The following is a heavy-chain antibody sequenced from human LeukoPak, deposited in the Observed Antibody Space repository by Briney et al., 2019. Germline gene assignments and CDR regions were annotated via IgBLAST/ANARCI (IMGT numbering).Heavy chain of an antibody. V-gene: IGHV3-23*01. CDR1: GFTFSSYA. J-gene: IGHJ4*02. Sequence: GGSLRLSCAASGFTFSSYAMSWVRQAPGKGLEWVSTISGTGGNTYYADSVKGRFTISRDNSKNTLYLQMNSLRAEDTAVYYCASDGNYYDSSGYFDYWGQGTLVTVSS. CDR2: ISGTGGNT. D-gene: IGHD3-22*01. CDR3: ASDGNYYDSSGYFDY.